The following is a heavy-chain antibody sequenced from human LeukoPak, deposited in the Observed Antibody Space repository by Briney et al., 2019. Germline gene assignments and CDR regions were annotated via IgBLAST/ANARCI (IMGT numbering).Heavy chain of an antibody. CDR1: GFTFSSYA. J-gene: IGHJ4*02. D-gene: IGHD3-22*01. CDR3: ARDPAWYYYDSSGYYLDY. CDR2: ISYDGSNK. Sequence: PGGSLRLSCAASGFTFSSYAMHRVRQAPGKGLEWVAVISYDGSNKYYADSVKGRFTISRDNSKNTLYLQMNSLRAEDTAVYYCARDPAWYYYDSSGYYLDYWGQGTLVTVSS. V-gene: IGHV3-30*04.